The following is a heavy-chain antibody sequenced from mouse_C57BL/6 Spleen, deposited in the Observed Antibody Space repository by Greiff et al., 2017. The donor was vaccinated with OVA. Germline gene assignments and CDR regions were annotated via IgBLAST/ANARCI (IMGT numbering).Heavy chain of an antibody. D-gene: IGHD2-4*01. CDR2: ISSGSSTI. CDR3: ANDDDEAMDY. CDR1: GFTFSDYG. V-gene: IGHV5-17*01. J-gene: IGHJ4*01. Sequence: EVKLLESGGGLVKPGGSLKLSCAASGFTFSDYGMHWVRQAPEKGLEWVAYISSGSSTIYYADTVKGRFTISRDNAKNTLFLQMTSLRSEDTAMYYGANDDDEAMDYWGQGTSVTVSS.